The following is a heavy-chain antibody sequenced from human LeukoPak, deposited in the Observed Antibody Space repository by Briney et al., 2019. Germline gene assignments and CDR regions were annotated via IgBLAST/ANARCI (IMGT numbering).Heavy chain of an antibody. J-gene: IGHJ4*02. CDR2: IRYDGSNK. V-gene: IGHV3-30*02. CDR3: AREYYGSGSYRGYYFDY. Sequence: TGGSLRLSCAASGFTFSSYGMHWVRQAPGKGLEWVAFIRYDGSNKYYADSVKGRFTISRDNSKNTLSLQMNSLRAEDTAVYYCAREYYGSGSYRGYYFDYWGQGTLVTVSS. CDR1: GFTFSSYG. D-gene: IGHD3-10*01.